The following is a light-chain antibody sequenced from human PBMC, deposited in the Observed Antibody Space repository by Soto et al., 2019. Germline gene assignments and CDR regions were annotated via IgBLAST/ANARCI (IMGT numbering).Light chain of an antibody. V-gene: IGLV2-11*01. Sequence: QSALTQPRSVSGSPGQSVTISCTGTSSDVGTYNYFSWYQQHPGKAPKVMIYDVSERPSGVPDRFSGSKSGNTASLTISGLQAEDEADYYCCSYAGSPRYVFGTGTKVTVL. CDR3: CSYAGSPRYV. CDR1: SSDVGTYNY. J-gene: IGLJ1*01. CDR2: DVS.